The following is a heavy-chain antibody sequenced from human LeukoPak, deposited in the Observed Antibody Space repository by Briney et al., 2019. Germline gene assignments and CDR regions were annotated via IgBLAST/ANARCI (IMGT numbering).Heavy chain of an antibody. V-gene: IGHV4-39*01. Sequence: SSETLSLTCTVSGGSISSSSYYWGWIRQPPGKGLEWIGSIYYSGSTYYNPSLKSRVTISVDTSKNQFSLRLNSVTAADTAVYYCSSSRYYSGFLPFDYWGQGTLVTVSS. J-gene: IGHJ4*02. CDR1: GGSISSSSYY. D-gene: IGHD2/OR15-2a*01. CDR3: SSSRYYSGFLPFDY. CDR2: IYYSGST.